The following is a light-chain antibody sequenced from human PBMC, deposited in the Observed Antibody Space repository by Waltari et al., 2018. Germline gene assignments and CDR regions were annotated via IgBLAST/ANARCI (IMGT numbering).Light chain of an antibody. J-gene: IGLJ1*01. CDR2: GVN. Sequence: QSALTQPASVSGSPGQSITISCIGTGSDVGAYNYVPWHQQLPGKAPKVMLYGVNNRPSGVSNRFSGSKSGNTASLIISGLQADDEADYYCSSYTSNGTLVFGTGTKVTVV. V-gene: IGLV2-14*01. CDR3: SSYTSNGTLV. CDR1: GSDVGAYNY.